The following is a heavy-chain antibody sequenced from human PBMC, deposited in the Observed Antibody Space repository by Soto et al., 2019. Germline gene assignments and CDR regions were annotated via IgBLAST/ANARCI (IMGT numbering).Heavy chain of an antibody. Sequence: GGSLRLSCAASGFTFSSYAMSWVRQAPGKGLEWVSAISGSGGSTYYADSVKGRFTISRDNSKNTLYLQMNSLRAEDTAVYYCAKDGHQLLKSAYYYYYYMXVWGKGTTVTVSS. D-gene: IGHD2-2*01. CDR2: ISGSGGST. CDR3: AKDGHQLLKSAYYYYYYMXV. J-gene: IGHJ6*03. CDR1: GFTFSSYA. V-gene: IGHV3-23*01.